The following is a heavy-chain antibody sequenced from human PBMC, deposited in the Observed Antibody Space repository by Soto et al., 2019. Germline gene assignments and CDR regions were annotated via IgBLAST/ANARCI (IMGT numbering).Heavy chain of an antibody. CDR1: GDTFNNYD. Sequence: ASVKVSCTASGDTFNNYDISWVRQAPGQGLEWVGGIIPIFGTANYAQRFQGRVTITADESTRTAYMELSSLRSEDTAMYFCARVKAQYSGSYSDAFDIWGQGTMVTVSS. D-gene: IGHD1-26*01. CDR2: IIPIFGTA. V-gene: IGHV1-69*13. CDR3: ARVKAQYSGSYSDAFDI. J-gene: IGHJ3*02.